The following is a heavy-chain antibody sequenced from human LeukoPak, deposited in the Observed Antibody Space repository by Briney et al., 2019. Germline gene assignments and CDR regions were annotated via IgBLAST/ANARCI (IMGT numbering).Heavy chain of an antibody. CDR1: GGTFSSYA. V-gene: IGHV1-69*13. CDR3: ARDLNYDFWSPLDY. J-gene: IGHJ4*02. Sequence: SVKVSCKASGGTFSSYAISWVRQAPGQGLEWMGGIIPIFGTANYAQKFQGRVTITADESTSTAYMELSRLRSDDTAVYYCARDLNYDFWSPLDYWGQGTLVTVSS. CDR2: IIPIFGTA. D-gene: IGHD3-3*01.